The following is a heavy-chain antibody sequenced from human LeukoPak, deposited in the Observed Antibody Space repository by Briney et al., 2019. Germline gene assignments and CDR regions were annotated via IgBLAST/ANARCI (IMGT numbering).Heavy chain of an antibody. CDR1: GFTVSSNY. Sequence: PGGSLRLSCAASGFTVSSNYMSWVRQAPGKGLEWVPVIYSGGSTYYADSVKGRFTISRDNSKNTLYLQMNSLRAEDTAVYYCARATRYYGDYPYGMDVWGQGTTVTVSS. J-gene: IGHJ6*02. CDR3: ARATRYYGDYPYGMDV. V-gene: IGHV3-53*01. D-gene: IGHD4-17*01. CDR2: IYSGGST.